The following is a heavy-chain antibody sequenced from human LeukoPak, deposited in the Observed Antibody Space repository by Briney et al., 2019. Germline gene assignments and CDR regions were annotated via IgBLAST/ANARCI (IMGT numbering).Heavy chain of an antibody. CDR2: ISGTGYST. CDR3: AKAGEFTYGLGPFDV. D-gene: IGHD3-10*01. Sequence: GGSLRLSCAASGFVFRAYAMTWVRQAPGKGLEWVSAISGTGYSTYYADSVKGRFTISRHNSENTLYLQLNSLRADDTAVYFCAKAGEFTYGLGPFDVWGQGTMVTVSS. J-gene: IGHJ3*01. V-gene: IGHV3-23*01. CDR1: GFVFRAYA.